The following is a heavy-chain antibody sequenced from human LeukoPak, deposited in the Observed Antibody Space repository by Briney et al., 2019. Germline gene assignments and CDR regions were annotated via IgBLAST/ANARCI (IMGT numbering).Heavy chain of an antibody. CDR2: ISGSGGST. V-gene: IGHV3-23*01. CDR1: GFTFSSYA. D-gene: IGHD3-10*01. J-gene: IGHJ4*02. CDR3: AKEGERCCYYPLDY. Sequence: PGGSLRLSCAASGFTFSSYAMSWVRQSPGKGLEWVSAISGSGGSTYYADSVKGRFTISRDNSKNTLYLQMNSLRAEDTAVYYCAKEGERCCYYPLDYWGQGTLVTVSS.